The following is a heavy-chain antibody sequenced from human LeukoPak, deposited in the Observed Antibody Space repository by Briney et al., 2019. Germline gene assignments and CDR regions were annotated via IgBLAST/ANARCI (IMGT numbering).Heavy chain of an antibody. V-gene: IGHV4-34*01. Sequence: SESLSLTWAVYGESFSGYYWSWIRQPPGKGLEWIGEINHSGSTNYNPSLKSRVTISVDTSKNQFSLKLSSVTAADTAVYYCARNMVRTLDAFDIWGQGTMVTVSS. CDR1: GESFSGYY. CDR3: ARNMVRTLDAFDI. D-gene: IGHD3-10*01. CDR2: INHSGST. J-gene: IGHJ3*02.